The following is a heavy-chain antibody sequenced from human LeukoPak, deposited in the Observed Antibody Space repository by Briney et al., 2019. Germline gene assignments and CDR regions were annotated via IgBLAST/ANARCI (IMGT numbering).Heavy chain of an antibody. CDR1: GYTFTSYY. D-gene: IGHD5-12*01. Sequence: ASVKVSCKASGYTFTSYYIHWVRQAPGQGLEWMGWINPNSGGTNYAQKFQGRVTMTRDTSISTAYMEMSRLRSDDTAVYYCARTVLYSGYDYFFDYWGQGTLVTVFS. CDR2: INPNSGGT. V-gene: IGHV1-2*02. J-gene: IGHJ4*02. CDR3: ARTVLYSGYDYFFDY.